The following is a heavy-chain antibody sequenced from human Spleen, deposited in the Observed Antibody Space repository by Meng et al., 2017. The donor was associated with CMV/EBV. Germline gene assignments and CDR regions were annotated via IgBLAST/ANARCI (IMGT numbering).Heavy chain of an antibody. D-gene: IGHD4-17*01. CDR1: GYTFTGYY. J-gene: IGHJ5*02. CDR2: INPNSGGT. CDR3: ARATTVRPYNWFDP. Sequence: SGYTFTGYYMHWVRQAPGQGLEWMGRINPNSGGTNYAQKFQGRVTMTRDTSISTAYMELSRLRSDGTAVYYCARATTVRPYNWFDPWGQGTLVTVSS. V-gene: IGHV1-2*06.